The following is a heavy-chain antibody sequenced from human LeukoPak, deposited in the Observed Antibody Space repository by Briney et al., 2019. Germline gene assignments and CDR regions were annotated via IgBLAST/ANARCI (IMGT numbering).Heavy chain of an antibody. J-gene: IGHJ3*02. CDR2: IKSKTDGGTT. Sequence: GGSLRLSCAASGFTVSSNYMSWVRQAPGKGLEWVGRIKSKTDGGTTDYAAPVKGRFTISRDDSKNTLYLQMNSLKTEDTAVYYCTTARGAFDIWGQGTMVTVSS. V-gene: IGHV3-15*01. CDR1: GFTVSSNY. CDR3: TTARGAFDI.